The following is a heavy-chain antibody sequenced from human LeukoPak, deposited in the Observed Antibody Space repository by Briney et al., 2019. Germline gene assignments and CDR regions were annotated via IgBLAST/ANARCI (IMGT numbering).Heavy chain of an antibody. CDR2: IWYDGSNK. CDR3: AKIAIYYYYMDV. V-gene: IGHV3-33*06. Sequence: GGSLRLSCAASGFTFSSYGMDWVRQAPGKGLEWVAVIWYDGSNKYYADSVKGRFTISRDNSKNTLYLQMNSLRAEDTAVYYCAKIAIYYYYMDVWGKGTTVTVSS. J-gene: IGHJ6*03. CDR1: GFTFSSYG. D-gene: IGHD2-21*01.